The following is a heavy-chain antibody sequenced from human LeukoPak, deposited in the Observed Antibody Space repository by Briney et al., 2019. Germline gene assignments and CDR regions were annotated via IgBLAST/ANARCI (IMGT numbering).Heavy chain of an antibody. D-gene: IGHD1-26*01. CDR1: GFTFGNFW. V-gene: IGHV3-7*01. J-gene: IGHJ3*02. Sequence: PTGGSLRLSCTASGFTFGNFWITWVRQAPGKGLDCVAKIKQDGSEKDYADSVKGRFTISRDNAKNSVFLQLNSLTAEDTAVYYCARDVPYSGRGAYDIWGQGTMVTVSS. CDR2: IKQDGSEK. CDR3: ARDVPYSGRGAYDI.